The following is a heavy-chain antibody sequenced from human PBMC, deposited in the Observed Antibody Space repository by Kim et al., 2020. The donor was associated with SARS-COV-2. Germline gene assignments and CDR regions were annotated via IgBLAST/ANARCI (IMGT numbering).Heavy chain of an antibody. CDR3: ARELVVGATTAFDY. V-gene: IGHV3-66*01. J-gene: IGHJ4*02. Sequence: GGSLRLSCAASGFTVSSNYMSWVRQAPGKGLEWVSVIYSGGSTYYADSGEGRFTISRDNSKNTLYLQMNSLRAEDTAVYYCARELVVGATTAFDYWGQGSLVTVCS. D-gene: IGHD1-26*01. CDR1: GFTVSSNY. CDR2: IYSGGST.